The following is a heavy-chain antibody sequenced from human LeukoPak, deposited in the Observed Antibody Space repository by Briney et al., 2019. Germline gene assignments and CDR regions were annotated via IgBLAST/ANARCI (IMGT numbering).Heavy chain of an antibody. J-gene: IGHJ4*02. Sequence: PSETLSLTCTASGGSISGFCWSWIRQPAGKGLEWIGRICISESTNYNPSLESRVTMSEDTSQNQFSPRLTSVTAADTAVYYCARIRRDSGDWYADDYWGQGTLVTVSS. CDR2: ICISEST. CDR1: GGSISGFC. V-gene: IGHV4-4*07. CDR3: ARIRRDSGDWYADDY. D-gene: IGHD6-19*01.